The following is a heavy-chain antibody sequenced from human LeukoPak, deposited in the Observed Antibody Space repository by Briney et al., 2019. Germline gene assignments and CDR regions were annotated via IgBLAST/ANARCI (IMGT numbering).Heavy chain of an antibody. Sequence: SQTLSLTCTVSGGSISSSSYYWSWIRQPAGKGLEWIGRIYTSGSTDYNPSLKSRVTISVDTSKNQFSLKLSSVTAADTAVYYCARARSNYDILTGYPLYYFDYWGQGTLVTVSS. CDR3: ARARSNYDILTGYPLYYFDY. CDR2: IYTSGST. CDR1: GGSISSSSYY. V-gene: IGHV4-61*02. J-gene: IGHJ4*02. D-gene: IGHD3-9*01.